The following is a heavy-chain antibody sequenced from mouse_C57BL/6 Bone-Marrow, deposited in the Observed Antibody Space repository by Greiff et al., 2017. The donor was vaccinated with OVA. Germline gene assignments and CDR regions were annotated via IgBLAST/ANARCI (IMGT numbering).Heavy chain of an antibody. J-gene: IGHJ3*01. CDR1: GFTFSDYY. V-gene: IGHV5-12*01. CDR3: ARQGGNYRAWFAY. Sequence: EVHLVESGGGLAQPGGSLKLSCAASGFTFSDYYMYWVRQTPEKRLEWVAYISNGGGSTYYPDTVKGRFTISRDNAKNTLYLQMSRLKSEDTAMYYCARQGGNYRAWFAYWGQGTLVTVSA. CDR2: ISNGGGST. D-gene: IGHD2-14*01.